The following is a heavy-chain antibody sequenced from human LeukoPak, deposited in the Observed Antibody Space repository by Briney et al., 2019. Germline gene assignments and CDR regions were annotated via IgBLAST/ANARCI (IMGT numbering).Heavy chain of an antibody. CDR2: INPNSGGT. D-gene: IGHD3-10*01. Sequence: ASVKVSCKASGYTFTGYYMHWVRQAPGQGLEWMGWINPNSGGTNYAQKFQGRVTMTRDTSISTAYMELSRLRSDDAAVYYCARANYYGSGYPAFDPWGQGTLVTVSS. V-gene: IGHV1-2*02. J-gene: IGHJ5*02. CDR1: GYTFTGYY. CDR3: ARANYYGSGYPAFDP.